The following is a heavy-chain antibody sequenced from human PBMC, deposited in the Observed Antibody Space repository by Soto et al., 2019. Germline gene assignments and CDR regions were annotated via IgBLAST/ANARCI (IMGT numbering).Heavy chain of an antibody. CDR1: GFTFRSYA. CDR2: INSGSSTI. Sequence: EVQLVESGGGLVQPGGSLRLSCAASGFTFRSYAMNWVRQAPGKGLEWVSYINSGSSTIYYADSAKGRFSISRDNAKNSLYLQMNSLRDEDTAVYFCVRESGYTGYDLEYWGQGALVTVSS. D-gene: IGHD5-12*01. J-gene: IGHJ4*02. CDR3: VRESGYTGYDLEY. V-gene: IGHV3-48*02.